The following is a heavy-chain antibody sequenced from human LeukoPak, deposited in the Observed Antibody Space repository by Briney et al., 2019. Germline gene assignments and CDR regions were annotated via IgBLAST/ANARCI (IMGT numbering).Heavy chain of an antibody. J-gene: IGHJ6*03. CDR2: IKQDGSKK. CDR1: GFTFSNFW. V-gene: IGHV3-7*01. Sequence: GGSLRLSCAASGFTFSNFWMNWVRQAPGKGLEWVANIKQDGSKKYYVDSVKGRFTISRDNAKNSLYLQMNSLRAEDTAVYYCAKDLKGYYYYYMDVWGKGTTVTISS. CDR3: AKDLKGYYYYYMDV.